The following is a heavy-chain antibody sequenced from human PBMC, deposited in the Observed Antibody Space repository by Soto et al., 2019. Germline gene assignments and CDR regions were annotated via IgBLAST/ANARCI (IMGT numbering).Heavy chain of an antibody. D-gene: IGHD5-18*01. CDR1: GYSFTNYW. Sequence: PGESLKISCKASGYSFTNYWIAWVRQMPGKGLEWMGMIYPGDSDTRYSPSFQGQVTISADKSINTAYLQWSSLNSSDTAMSYCARGDSYGLDAFDIWGQGTMVTVSS. CDR3: ARGDSYGLDAFDI. CDR2: IYPGDSDT. V-gene: IGHV5-51*01. J-gene: IGHJ3*02.